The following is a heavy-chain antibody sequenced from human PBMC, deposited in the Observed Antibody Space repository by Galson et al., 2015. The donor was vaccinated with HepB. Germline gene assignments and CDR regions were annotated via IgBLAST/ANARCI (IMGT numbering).Heavy chain of an antibody. CDR1: GYSFTSYW. CDR2: IYPGDSDT. V-gene: IGHV5-51*01. D-gene: IGHD3-10*01. J-gene: IGHJ5*02. CDR3: ARLTYYYGSGGLYNWFDP. Sequence: QSGAEVKKPGESLKISCKGSGYSFTSYWIGWVRQMPGKGLEWMGIIYPGDSDTRYSPSFQGQVTISADKSISTAYQQWSSLKASDTAMYYCARLTYYYGSGGLYNWFDPWGQGTLVTVSS.